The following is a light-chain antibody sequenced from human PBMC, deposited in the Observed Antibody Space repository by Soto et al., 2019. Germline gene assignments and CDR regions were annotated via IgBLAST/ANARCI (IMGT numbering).Light chain of an antibody. CDR1: QNITTF. CDR3: QQYTNTNNPWM. CDR2: AAS. V-gene: IGKV1-39*01. Sequence: DIQMAQSPPSLSASVGDRVTISCRASQNITTFLYWYQQKQGKAPKLLIYAASSLQSGVPSRFSGSGSGTEFTLIISGLQPDDSATYYCQQYTNTNNPWMFGQGTKVDIK. J-gene: IGKJ1*01.